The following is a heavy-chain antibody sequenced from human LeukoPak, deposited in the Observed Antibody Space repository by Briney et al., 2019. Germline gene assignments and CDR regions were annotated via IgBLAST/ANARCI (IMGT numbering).Heavy chain of an antibody. CDR2: MYLSGST. D-gene: IGHD2-15*01. V-gene: IGHV4-39*01. J-gene: IGHJ5*02. Sequence: PSETLSLTCSVSGGSISSTSYYWGWIRQPPGKGLEWIGTMYLSGSTYYNPSLKSRLPMSVATTKTQFSLKLTSVPAADTAVYYCARHRGYCSGSSCYLSWFDPWGQGTLVTVSS. CDR1: GGSISSTSYY. CDR3: ARHRGYCSGSSCYLSWFDP.